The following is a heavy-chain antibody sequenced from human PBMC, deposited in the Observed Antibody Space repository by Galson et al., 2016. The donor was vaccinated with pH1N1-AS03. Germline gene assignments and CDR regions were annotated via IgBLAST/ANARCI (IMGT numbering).Heavy chain of an antibody. CDR3: ARAGYRSNWWVFDY. CDR2: IYSGGNT. V-gene: IGHV3-53*04. Sequence: SLRLSCAASGFTVSRNYMSWVRQAPGKGLEWVSVIYSGGNTYYADSVKGRFTISRHISKNILYLQMNRLRGEDTAVYYCARAGYRSNWWVFDYWGQGTVVTVSS. D-gene: IGHD6-13*01. CDR1: GFTVSRNY. J-gene: IGHJ4*02.